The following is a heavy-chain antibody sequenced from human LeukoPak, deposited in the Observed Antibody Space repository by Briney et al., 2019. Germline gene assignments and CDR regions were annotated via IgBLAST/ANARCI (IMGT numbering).Heavy chain of an antibody. Sequence: GGSLRLSCAVSGITLSNYGMSWVRQAPGKGLKWVSAISGSGATTYYADSVKGRFIISRDNSRSTLYLQMNSLRAEDTAVYYCAKSGSGWGAFDYWGQGTLVTVSS. CDR1: GITLSNYG. CDR2: ISGSGATT. V-gene: IGHV3-23*01. D-gene: IGHD6-19*01. CDR3: AKSGSGWGAFDY. J-gene: IGHJ4*02.